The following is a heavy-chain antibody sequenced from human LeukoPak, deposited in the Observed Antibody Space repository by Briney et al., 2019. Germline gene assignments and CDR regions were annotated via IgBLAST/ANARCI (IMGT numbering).Heavy chain of an antibody. CDR1: GYAFTGYY. CDR2: INPNSGGT. D-gene: IGHD3-3*01. J-gene: IGHJ4*02. Sequence: ASVKVSCKASGYAFTGYYMHWVRQAPGQGLEWMGWINPNSGGTNYAQKFQGRVTMTRDTSISTAYMELSRLRSDDTAVYYCARVHTIFGVVIGYWGKGTLVTVSS. CDR3: ARVHTIFGVVIGY. V-gene: IGHV1-2*02.